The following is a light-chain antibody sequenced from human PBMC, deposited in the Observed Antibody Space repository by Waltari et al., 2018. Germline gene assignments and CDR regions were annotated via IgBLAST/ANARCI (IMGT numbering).Light chain of an antibody. CDR3: QHYGSSPRT. CDR2: GAS. J-gene: IGKJ1*01. Sequence: EIVLTQSPGTLSLSPGERATLFCRASQSVSSSSLAWYQQKPGQAPRLLIYGASSRATGIPDRFSGSGSGTDFTLTINRLEPEDFAVYYCQHYGSSPRTFGQGTKVEIK. V-gene: IGKV3-20*01. CDR1: QSVSSSS.